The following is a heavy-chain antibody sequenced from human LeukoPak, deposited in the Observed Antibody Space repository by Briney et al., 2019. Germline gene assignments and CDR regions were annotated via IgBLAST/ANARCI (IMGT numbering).Heavy chain of an antibody. V-gene: IGHV3-30*18. D-gene: IGHD3-9*01. CDR2: ISYDGSVK. Sequence: GESLRLSCAASGFSFSSYGMHWFRQPPGKGLEWVAVISYDGSVKYYADSVKGRFTISRDNSNKTLYVQMNSLRPEDTAVYYCAKDKKRYFGCLDFWGQGTLVTVSS. CDR3: AKDKKRYFGCLDF. CDR1: GFSFSSYG. J-gene: IGHJ4*02.